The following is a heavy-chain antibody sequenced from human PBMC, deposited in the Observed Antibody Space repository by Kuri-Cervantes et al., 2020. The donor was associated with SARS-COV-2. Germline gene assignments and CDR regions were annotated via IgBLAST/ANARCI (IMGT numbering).Heavy chain of an antibody. J-gene: IGHJ3*02. D-gene: IGHD2-15*01. Sequence: GGSLRLSCAASGFTFSSYAMHWVRQAPGKGLEWVAVISYDGSNKYYADSVEGRFTISRDNSKNTLYLQMNSLRAEDTAVYYCARPQGYCSGGSCPDAFDIWGQGTMVTVSS. V-gene: IGHV3-30-3*01. CDR2: ISYDGSNK. CDR3: ARPQGYCSGGSCPDAFDI. CDR1: GFTFSSYA.